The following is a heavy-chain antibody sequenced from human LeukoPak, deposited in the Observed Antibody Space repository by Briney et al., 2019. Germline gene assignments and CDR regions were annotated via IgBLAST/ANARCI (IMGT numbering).Heavy chain of an antibody. CDR3: ARDESSGYYYHYYYYMDV. V-gene: IGHV3-7*01. D-gene: IGHD3-22*01. Sequence: PGGSLRLSCAASGFTVSSYWMSWVRQAPGKGLEWVANIKQDGSAKYYVDSVKGRFTISRDNAKNSLYLQMNSLRAEDTAVYYCARDESSGYYYHYYYYMDVWGKGTTVTVSS. CDR2: IKQDGSAK. J-gene: IGHJ6*03. CDR1: GFTVSSYW.